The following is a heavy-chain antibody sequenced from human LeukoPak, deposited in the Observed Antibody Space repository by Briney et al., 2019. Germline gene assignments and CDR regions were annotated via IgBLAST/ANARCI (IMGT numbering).Heavy chain of an antibody. J-gene: IGHJ4*02. D-gene: IGHD6-19*01. V-gene: IGHV4-39*01. CDR2: IYYSGST. Sequence: SETLSLTCTVSGGSISSSSYYWGWIRRPPGKGLGWVGGIYYSGSTYYNPSLKSRVTISVDTSKTPFSLKLSSVTAADTAMYSCASRLIAVAGTLLVQQAFDYWGQGTLVTVSS. CDR1: GGSISSSSYY. CDR3: ASRLIAVAGTLLVQQAFDY.